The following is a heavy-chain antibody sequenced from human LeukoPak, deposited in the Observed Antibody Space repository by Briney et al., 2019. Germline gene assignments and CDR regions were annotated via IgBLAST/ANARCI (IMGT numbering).Heavy chain of an antibody. J-gene: IGHJ4*02. Sequence: PSETLSLTCTVSGGSISSYYWNWIRQPPGKGLEWIGYISYSGSTTYSPSLKSRVTISVDTSKNQFSLKLTSVTAADTAVYYCARSGGYSSPLGYWGQGTLVTVSS. V-gene: IGHV4-59*08. CDR2: ISYSGST. CDR3: ARSGGYSSPLGY. CDR1: GGSISSYY. D-gene: IGHD6-13*01.